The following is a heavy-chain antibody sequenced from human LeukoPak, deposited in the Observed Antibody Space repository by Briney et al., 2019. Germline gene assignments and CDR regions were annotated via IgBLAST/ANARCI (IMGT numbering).Heavy chain of an antibody. D-gene: IGHD3-22*01. CDR3: ARDQGPSYYDSSGSGFDP. CDR1: GYTFTGYY. V-gene: IGHV1-18*04. Sequence: ASVKVSCKASGYTFTGYYMHWVRQAPGQGLEWMGWISAYNGNTNYAQKLQGRVTMTTDTSTSTAYMELRSLRSDDTAVYYCARDQGPSYYDSSGSGFDPWGQGTLVTVSS. CDR2: ISAYNGNT. J-gene: IGHJ5*02.